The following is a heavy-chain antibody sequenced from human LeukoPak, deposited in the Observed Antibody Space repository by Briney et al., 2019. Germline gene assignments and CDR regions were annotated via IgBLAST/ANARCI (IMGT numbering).Heavy chain of an antibody. CDR1: GGSISSYC. Sequence: SETLSLTCTVSGGSISSYCWSWIRQPPGKGLEWIGYIYYSGSTNYNPSLKSRVTISVDTSKNQFSLKLSSVTAADTAVYYCARAYGDYVCDYWGQGTLVTVSS. J-gene: IGHJ4*02. CDR3: ARAYGDYVCDY. D-gene: IGHD4-17*01. V-gene: IGHV4-59*01. CDR2: IYYSGST.